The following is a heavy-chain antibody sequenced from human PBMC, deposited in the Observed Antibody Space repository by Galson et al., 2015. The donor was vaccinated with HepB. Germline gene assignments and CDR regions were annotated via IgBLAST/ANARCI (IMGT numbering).Heavy chain of an antibody. D-gene: IGHD3-10*01. CDR2: IKEDGSEK. J-gene: IGHJ4*02. CDR1: GFIFSNYW. Sequence: SLRLSCAASGFIFSNYWMNWVRQAPGKGLEWVANIKEDGSEKDYVDSVRGRFTISRDNAKNSLYLQMNSLTAEDTAVYYCARGTHGSGTYDYWGQGTLVTVSS. CDR3: ARGTHGSGTYDY. V-gene: IGHV3-7*04.